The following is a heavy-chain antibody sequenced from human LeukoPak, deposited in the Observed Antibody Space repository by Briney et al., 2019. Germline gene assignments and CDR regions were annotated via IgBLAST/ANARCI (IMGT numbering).Heavy chain of an antibody. CDR3: ATSGGYSYGYYVDY. D-gene: IGHD5-18*01. J-gene: IGHJ4*02. Sequence: SETLSLTCTVSGGSVSSGSYYWSWIRQPPGKGLEWIGYIYYSGSTNYNPSLKGRVTISVDTSKNQFSLKLSSVTAADTAVYYCATSGGYSYGYYVDYWGQGTLVTVSS. CDR2: IYYSGST. CDR1: GGSVSSGSYY. V-gene: IGHV4-61*01.